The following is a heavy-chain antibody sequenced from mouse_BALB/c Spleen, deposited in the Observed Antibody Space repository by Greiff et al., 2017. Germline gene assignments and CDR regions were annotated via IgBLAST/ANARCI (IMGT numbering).Heavy chain of an antibody. V-gene: IGHV14-3*02. Sequence: VQLKESGAELVKPGASVKLSCTASGFNIKDTYMHWVKQRPEQGLEWIGRIDPANSNTKYEPKFQGKATRTADTTTNTAYLQLSSLTSEDTAVYYCARGGGRWFAYWGQGTLVTVSA. CDR2: IDPANSNT. D-gene: IGHD3-3*01. J-gene: IGHJ3*01. CDR3: ARGGGRWFAY. CDR1: GFNIKDTY.